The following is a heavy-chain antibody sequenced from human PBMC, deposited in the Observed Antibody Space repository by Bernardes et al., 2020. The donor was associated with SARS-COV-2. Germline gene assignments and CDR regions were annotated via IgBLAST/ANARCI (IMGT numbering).Heavy chain of an antibody. V-gene: IGHV3-43*01. CDR3: ATERKSITVVGVGHDAFDF. CDR1: GFTFEDYT. D-gene: IGHD3-3*01. CDR2: VSWDGSTT. Sequence: GGSLRLSCAASGFTFEDYTMHWVRQVPGKGLEWVSLVSWDGSTTNYADSVKGRFIISRDSSRNTLHLQMDSLRKEDTALYYCATERKSITVVGVGHDAFDFWGQGTMVTVSS. J-gene: IGHJ3*01.